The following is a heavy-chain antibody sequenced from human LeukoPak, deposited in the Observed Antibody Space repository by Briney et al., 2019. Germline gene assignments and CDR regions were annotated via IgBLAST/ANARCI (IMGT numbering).Heavy chain of an antibody. CDR1: GGSISSYY. V-gene: IGHV4-59*01. CDR3: ASRSSIWSGYQDTLYYFDS. Sequence: SETLCLTCTVSGGSISSYYWSWIRQPPGKRLEWIGHIYYSGSTNYNPSLKSRVTISVDTSKNQFSLKLSSVTAADTAVYYCASRSSIWSGYQDTLYYFDSWGQGTLVTVSS. J-gene: IGHJ4*02. CDR2: IYYSGST. D-gene: IGHD3-3*01.